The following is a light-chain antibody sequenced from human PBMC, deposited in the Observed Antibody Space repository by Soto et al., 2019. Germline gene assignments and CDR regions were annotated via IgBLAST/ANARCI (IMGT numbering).Light chain of an antibody. Sequence: EIVMTQSPATLSVSPGERATLSCRTSQSVGSNLAWYQQKPGQAPRLLIYGASTRATGIPARFSGSGSGTEFTLTISSLQSEDFAVYYCQQYDKWLSWTFGQGTKVDIK. CDR2: GAS. V-gene: IGKV3-15*01. CDR1: QSVGSN. CDR3: QQYDKWLSWT. J-gene: IGKJ1*01.